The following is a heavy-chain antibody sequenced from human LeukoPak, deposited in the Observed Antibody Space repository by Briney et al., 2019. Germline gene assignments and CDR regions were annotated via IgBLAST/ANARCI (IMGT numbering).Heavy chain of an antibody. V-gene: IGHV4-34*01. CDR3: ARLVRWLPFDY. J-gene: IGHJ4*02. D-gene: IGHD5-12*01. CDR2: INHSGST. CDR1: GGSFSGYY. Sequence: SETLSLTCAVYGGSFSGYYWSWIRQPPGKGLEWIGEINHSGSTNYNPSLKSRVTISVDTSKNQFSLKLSSVTAADTAVYYCARLVRWLPFDYWGQGTLVTVSS.